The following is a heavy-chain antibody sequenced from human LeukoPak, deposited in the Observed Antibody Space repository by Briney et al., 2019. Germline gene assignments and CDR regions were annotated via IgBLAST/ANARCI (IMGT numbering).Heavy chain of an antibody. D-gene: IGHD1-14*01. V-gene: IGHV3-21*01. CDR2: ISSSSSYI. CDR3: ARESAGAVFDAFDI. CDR1: EFTFSRYS. Sequence: GGSLRLSCAASEFTFSRYSMNWVRQAPGKGLEWVSSISSSSSYIYYADSVKGRFTISRDNAKNSLYLQMNSLRAEDTAVYYCARESAGAVFDAFDIWGQGTMVTVSS. J-gene: IGHJ3*02.